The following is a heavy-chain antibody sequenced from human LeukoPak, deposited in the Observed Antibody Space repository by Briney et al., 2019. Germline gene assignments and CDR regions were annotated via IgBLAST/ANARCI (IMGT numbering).Heavy chain of an antibody. V-gene: IGHV3-9*01. J-gene: IGHJ3*02. Sequence: GGSLRLSCAASGFTFDDYAMLWVRQAPGKGLEWVSGISWNSGSIGYADSVKGRFTISRDNAKNSLYLQMNSLRAEDTALYYCAKKTTRYCSGGSCYSVDAFDIWGQGTMVTVSS. D-gene: IGHD2-15*01. CDR2: ISWNSGSI. CDR3: AKKTTRYCSGGSCYSVDAFDI. CDR1: GFTFDDYA.